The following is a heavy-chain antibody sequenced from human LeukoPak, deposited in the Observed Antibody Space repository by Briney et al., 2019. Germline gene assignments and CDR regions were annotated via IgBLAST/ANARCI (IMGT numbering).Heavy chain of an antibody. CDR3: ARVFGYYYDSSGGDY. CDR1: GYTFTSYA. V-gene: IGHV1-3*01. D-gene: IGHD3-22*01. Sequence: ASVKVSCKASGYTFTSYAMHWVRQAPGQRLEWMGWINAGNGNTKYSQKFQGRVSITRDTFASTAYMELSSLRSEDTAVYYCARVFGYYYDSSGGDYWGQGTLVTVSS. CDR2: INAGNGNT. J-gene: IGHJ4*02.